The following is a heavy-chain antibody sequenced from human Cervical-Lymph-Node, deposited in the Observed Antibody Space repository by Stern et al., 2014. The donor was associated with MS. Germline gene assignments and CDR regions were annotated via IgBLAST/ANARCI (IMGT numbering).Heavy chain of an antibody. J-gene: IGHJ4*02. Sequence: VQLEESVGGLVKPGGSLRLSCAASGFTFSDYYMNWIRQAPGKGLEWVSYISGRDGTIFYADSVKGRFTISRDNAKKSLYLQMNSRRAEDTAVYYCARAGGSKDDFWGQGTLVTVSS. D-gene: IGHD3-10*01. CDR2: ISGRDGTI. CDR3: ARAGGSKDDF. V-gene: IGHV3-11*01. CDR1: GFTFSDYY.